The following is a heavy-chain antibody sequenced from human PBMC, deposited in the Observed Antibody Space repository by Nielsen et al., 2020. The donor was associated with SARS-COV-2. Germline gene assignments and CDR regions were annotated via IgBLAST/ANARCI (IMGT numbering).Heavy chain of an antibody. Sequence: GESLKISCAGSGFAFSNAWMSWVRQAPGKGLEWVGRIKRKIDGTTTDYAAPVKGRITISRDDSRNTVYLQMNSLKTEDTAVYWCTDGMDIWGQGTTVIVSS. V-gene: IGHV3-15*01. CDR3: TDGMDI. J-gene: IGHJ6*02. CDR1: GFAFSNAW. CDR2: IKRKIDGTTT.